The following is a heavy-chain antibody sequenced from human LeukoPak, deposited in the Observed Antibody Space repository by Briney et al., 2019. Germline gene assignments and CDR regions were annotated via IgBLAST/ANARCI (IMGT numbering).Heavy chain of an antibody. J-gene: IGHJ4*02. D-gene: IGHD3-22*01. Sequence: PRGSLRLSCAASGFTFSSYAMSWVRQAPGKGLEWVSAISGSGGSTYYADSVKGRFTISRDNSKNTLYLQMNSLRAEDTAVYYCARDGTWGRYYYDSTGYDYYFDYWGEGSLLTVSS. CDR2: ISGSGGST. V-gene: IGHV3-23*01. CDR1: GFTFSSYA. CDR3: ARDGTWGRYYYDSTGYDYYFDY.